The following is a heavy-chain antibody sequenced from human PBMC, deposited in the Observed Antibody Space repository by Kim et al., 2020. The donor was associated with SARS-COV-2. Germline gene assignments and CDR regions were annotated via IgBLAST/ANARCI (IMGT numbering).Heavy chain of an antibody. CDR2: MNPNSGNT. CDR1: GYTFTSYD. Sequence: ASVKVSCKASGYTFTSYDINWVRQATGQGLEWMGWMNPNSGNTGYAQKFQGRVTMTRNTSISTAYMELSSLRSEDTAVYYCARGGYYDFWSGYYIPRSDYYYYGMDVWGQGTTVTVSS. D-gene: IGHD3-3*01. CDR3: ARGGYYDFWSGYYIPRSDYYYYGMDV. V-gene: IGHV1-8*01. J-gene: IGHJ6*02.